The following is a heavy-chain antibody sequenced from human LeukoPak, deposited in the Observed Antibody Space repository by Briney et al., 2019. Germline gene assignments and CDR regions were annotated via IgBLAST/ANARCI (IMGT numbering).Heavy chain of an antibody. J-gene: IGHJ3*02. V-gene: IGHV4-39*01. Sequence: KPSETLSLTCTVSGGSISSSSYYWGWIRQPPGKGLEWIGSIYYSGSTYYNPSLKSRVTISVDTSKNQFSLKLSSVTAADTAVYYCANEIGYYDFWSGYYSAFDIWGQGTMVTVSS. CDR2: IYYSGST. D-gene: IGHD3-3*01. CDR3: ANEIGYYDFWSGYYSAFDI. CDR1: GGSISSSSYY.